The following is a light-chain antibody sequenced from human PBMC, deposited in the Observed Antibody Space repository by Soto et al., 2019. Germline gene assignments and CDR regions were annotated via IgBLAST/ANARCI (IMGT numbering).Light chain of an antibody. Sequence: QSALTQPASVSGSPGQSITISCTGSSSDIGDYNYVSWYKQHPGKAPKLMIYDVSNRPSGVSNRFSGSKSGNTASLTISGLQAEDEADYYCSSYTSNNFVIFGGGTSSPS. J-gene: IGLJ2*01. V-gene: IGLV2-14*03. CDR3: SSYTSNNFVI. CDR1: SSDIGDYNY. CDR2: DVS.